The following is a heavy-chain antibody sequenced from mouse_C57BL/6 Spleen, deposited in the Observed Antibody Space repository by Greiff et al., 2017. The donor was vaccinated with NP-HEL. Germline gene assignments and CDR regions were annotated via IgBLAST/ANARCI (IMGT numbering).Heavy chain of an antibody. CDR3: ARTNWPRRDWYFDV. V-gene: IGHV1-22*01. CDR1: GYTFTDYN. J-gene: IGHJ1*03. CDR2: INPNNGGT. D-gene: IGHD4-1*01. Sequence: VQLQQSGPELVKPGASVKLSCKASGYTFTDYNMHWVKQSHGKSLEWIGYINPNNGGTSYNQKFKGKATLTVNKSSSTAYMELRSLTSEDSAVYYCARTNWPRRDWYFDVWGTGTTVTVSS.